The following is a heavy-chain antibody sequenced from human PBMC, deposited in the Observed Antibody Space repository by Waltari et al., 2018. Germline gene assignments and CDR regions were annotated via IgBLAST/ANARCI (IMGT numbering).Heavy chain of an antibody. J-gene: IGHJ2*01. V-gene: IGHV3-30-3*01. D-gene: IGHD6-6*01. CDR2: ISYDGSNK. CDR3: ASIASRARRTDWYFDL. CDR1: GFTFSSYA. Sequence: QVQLVESGGGVVQPGRSLRLSCAASGFTFSSYAMHWVRQAPGKGLEWVAVISYDGSNKYYADSVKGRFTISRDNSKNTLYLQMNSLRAEDTAVYYCASIASRARRTDWYFDLWGRGTLVTVSS.